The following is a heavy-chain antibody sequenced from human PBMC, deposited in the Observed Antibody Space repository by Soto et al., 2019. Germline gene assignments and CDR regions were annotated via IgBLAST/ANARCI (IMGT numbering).Heavy chain of an antibody. CDR3: TRAGASDWNYVSTSS. CDR1: GYSFTNND. V-gene: IGHV1-8*01. Sequence: GASVKVSCKASGYSFTNNDVTWVRQATGQGLEWMGWMNPGSGDTGYAQKFQGRVTMTTDTSTNTAYMELRSLTSDDTAVYYCTRAGASDWNYVSTSSWGQGTLVTVSS. D-gene: IGHD1-7*01. CDR2: MNPGSGDT. J-gene: IGHJ4*02.